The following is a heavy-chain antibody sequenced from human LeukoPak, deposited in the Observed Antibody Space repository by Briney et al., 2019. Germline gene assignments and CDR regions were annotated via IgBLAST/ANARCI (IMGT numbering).Heavy chain of an antibody. J-gene: IGHJ6*02. CDR3: AKDRSGYFHCYGMDV. D-gene: IGHD6-19*01. V-gene: IGHV3-23*01. CDR2: ISGSGGSP. Sequence: PGGSLRLSCAASGFTFSYYGMDWVRQAPGKGLEWVSAISGSGGSPYYADSVKGRLTISRDNSRNTLYLQMNSLRAEDTAVYYCAKDRSGYFHCYGMDVWGQGTTVTVSS. CDR1: GFTFSYYG.